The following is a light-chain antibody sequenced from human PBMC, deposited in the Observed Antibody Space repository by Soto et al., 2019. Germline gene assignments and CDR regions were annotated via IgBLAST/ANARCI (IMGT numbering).Light chain of an antibody. CDR1: QSVSSY. Sequence: EIVVTQSPATLSLSTGERATLSCRASQSVSSYLAWYQQKPGQAPRLLIYDASNRATGIPARFGGSGSGTDFTLTISSLEPEDFAVYYCQQRSNWPALTFGGGTKVDI. V-gene: IGKV3-11*01. CDR2: DAS. J-gene: IGKJ4*01. CDR3: QQRSNWPALT.